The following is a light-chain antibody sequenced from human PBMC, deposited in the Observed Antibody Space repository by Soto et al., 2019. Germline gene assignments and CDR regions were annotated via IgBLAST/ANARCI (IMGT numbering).Light chain of an antibody. J-gene: IGKJ1*01. V-gene: IGKV1-27*01. CDR1: EGISNY. CDR3: QNYNRAPWT. Sequence: DIQMTQSPSSLSASVGDRVTITCRASEGISNYLAWYQQKPGKVPKLLIYAASTLQSGVPSRLSGSGSGTDFTLTISSLQAEDVANYYCQNYNRAPWTFGEGTKVEIK. CDR2: AAS.